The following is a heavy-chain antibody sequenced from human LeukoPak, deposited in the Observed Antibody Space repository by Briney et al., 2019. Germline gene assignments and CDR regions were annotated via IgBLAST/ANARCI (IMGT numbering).Heavy chain of an antibody. J-gene: IGHJ4*02. CDR3: ARTVPLVRGSHYDY. V-gene: IGHV1-18*01. Sequence: ASVKVSCKASGYTFTTYDISWVWQAPGQGLEWMGWISAYNGNTNYAQNLQGRVTMTTDTSTSTAYMELRSLRSDGTAVYYCARTVPLVRGSHYDYWGQGTPVTVSS. CDR2: ISAYNGNT. CDR1: GYTFTTYD. D-gene: IGHD3-10*01.